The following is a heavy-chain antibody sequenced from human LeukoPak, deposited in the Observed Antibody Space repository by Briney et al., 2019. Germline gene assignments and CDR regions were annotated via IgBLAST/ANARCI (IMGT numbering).Heavy chain of an antibody. J-gene: IGHJ5*02. CDR1: GLTVSNNY. V-gene: IGHV3-66*01. Sequence: GGSLRLSCVVPGLTVSNNYMSWVRQAPGKGLEWVSVIYSDGTTRNADSVKGRFTISRDNSKNTVYLQMDSPRAEDTAVYYCARDKDAWGQGTLVTVSS. CDR2: IYSDGTT. CDR3: ARDKDA.